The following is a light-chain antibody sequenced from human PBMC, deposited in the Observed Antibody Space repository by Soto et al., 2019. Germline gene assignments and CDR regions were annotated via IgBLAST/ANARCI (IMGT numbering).Light chain of an antibody. CDR2: GAS. CDR3: QQYNNWPRT. J-gene: IGKJ1*01. V-gene: IGKV3-15*01. Sequence: MTQSPSSLSASVGDRVTITCRASRSVSSKLAWYQQKPGQAPRLLIYGASTRATGIPARFSGSGSGTEFTLTISSLQSEDFAVYYCQQYNNWPRTFGQGTRW. CDR1: RSVSSK.